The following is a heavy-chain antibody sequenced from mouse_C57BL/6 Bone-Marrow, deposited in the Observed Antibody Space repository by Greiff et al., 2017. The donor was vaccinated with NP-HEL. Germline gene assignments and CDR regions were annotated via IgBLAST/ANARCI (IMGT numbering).Heavy chain of an antibody. CDR2: IYPGGGYT. Sequence: QVQLQQSGAELVRPGTSVKMSCKASGYTFTNYWIGWAKQRPGHGLEWIGDIYPGGGYTNYNEKFKGKATLTADKSSSTAYMQFSSLTSEDSAIYYCARSEDYDLYYFDYWGQGTTLTVSS. J-gene: IGHJ2*01. D-gene: IGHD2-4*01. CDR3: ARSEDYDLYYFDY. V-gene: IGHV1-63*01. CDR1: GYTFTNYW.